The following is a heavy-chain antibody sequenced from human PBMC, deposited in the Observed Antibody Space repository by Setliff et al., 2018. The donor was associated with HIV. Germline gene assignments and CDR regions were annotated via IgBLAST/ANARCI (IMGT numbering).Heavy chain of an antibody. Sequence: PSETLSLTCSVSGASISSSPYYWAWIRQPPGKGLEWIATISYSGSTHYNLALMSRVTISMDTSRNQFSVKLSSVTAADTAIYYCATLNFPLNWFDPWGQGTPVTVS. J-gene: IGHJ5*02. V-gene: IGHV4-39*01. CDR3: ATLNFPLNWFDP. CDR1: GASISSSPYY. CDR2: ISYSGST.